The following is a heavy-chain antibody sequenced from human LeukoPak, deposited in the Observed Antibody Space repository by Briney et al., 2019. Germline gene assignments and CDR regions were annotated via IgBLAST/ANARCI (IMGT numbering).Heavy chain of an antibody. CDR2: INGRGGST. V-gene: IGHV3-23*01. CDR3: ATYRQVLLPFES. CDR1: GFTFSSYA. Sequence: GGSLRLSCAASGFTFSSYAMSWVRQAPGKGLELVSNINGRGGSTYYADSVRGRFTISRDNSKSTLSLQMNSLRVEDTAIYYCATYRQVLLPFESWGQGTLVTVSS. J-gene: IGHJ4*02. D-gene: IGHD2-8*02.